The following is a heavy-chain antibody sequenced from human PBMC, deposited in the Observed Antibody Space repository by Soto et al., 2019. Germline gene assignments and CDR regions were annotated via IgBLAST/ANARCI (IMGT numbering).Heavy chain of an antibody. CDR2: IYPGDSDT. CDR3: ARRRGGDFYGPAGSYYYYYYGMDV. D-gene: IGHD2-21*02. V-gene: IGHV5-51*01. Sequence: EVQLVQSGAEVKKPGESLKISCKGSGYSFTSYWIGWVRQMPGKGLEWMGIIYPGDSDTRYSPSFQGQVTISADKSISTAYLQWSSLKASDTAMYYCARRRGGDFYGPAGSYYYYYYGMDVWGQGTTVTVSS. CDR1: GYSFTSYW. J-gene: IGHJ6*02.